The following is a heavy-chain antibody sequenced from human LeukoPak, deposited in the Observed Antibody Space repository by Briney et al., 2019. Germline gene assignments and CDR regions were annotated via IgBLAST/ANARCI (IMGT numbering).Heavy chain of an antibody. CDR3: ATAFTSNSSSWSPLDY. V-gene: IGHV1-8*01. D-gene: IGHD6-13*01. CDR2: MNPNSGNT. CDR1: GYTFTSYD. J-gene: IGHJ4*02. Sequence: ASVKVSCKASGYTFTSYDINWVRQATGQGLEWMGGMNPNSGNTGYAQKFQGRVTMTRNTSISTAYMELSSLRSEDTAVYYCATAFTSNSSSWSPLDYWAQGPLVPVSS.